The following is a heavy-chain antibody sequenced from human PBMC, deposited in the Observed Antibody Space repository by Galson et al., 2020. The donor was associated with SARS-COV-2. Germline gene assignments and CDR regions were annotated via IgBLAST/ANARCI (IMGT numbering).Heavy chain of an antibody. V-gene: IGHV3-33*01. CDR1: GFTFSTYG. CDR3: ARYSSSFAGYF. Sequence: TGGSLRLSCAASGFTFSTYGMHWVRQAPGKGLEWVAVIWYDGSNKYYTDSVKGRFTISRDNSKNTLYLQMNSLRAEDTAVYYCARYSSSFAGYFWGQGTLVTVSS. J-gene: IGHJ4*02. CDR2: IWYDGSNK. D-gene: IGHD6-13*01.